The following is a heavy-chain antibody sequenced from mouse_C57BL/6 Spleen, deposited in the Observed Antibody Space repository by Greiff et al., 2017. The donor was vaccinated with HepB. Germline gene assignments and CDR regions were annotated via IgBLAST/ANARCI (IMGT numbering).Heavy chain of an antibody. J-gene: IGHJ4*01. CDR3: VREGGDYDLMDY. D-gene: IGHD2-4*01. Sequence: SFHLSFSSSFFTFNTYSIHLFRQSPLNVLEWFARIRSKSSNYATYYADSVKDRFTISRDDSQSMLYLQMNNLKTEDTAMYYCVREGGDYDLMDYWGQGTSVTVSS. V-gene: IGHV10-3*02. CDR2: IRSKSSNYAT. CDR1: FFTFNTYS.